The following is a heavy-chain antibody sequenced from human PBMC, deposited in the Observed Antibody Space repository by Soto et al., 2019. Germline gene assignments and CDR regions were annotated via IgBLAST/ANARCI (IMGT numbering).Heavy chain of an antibody. CDR3: AKTSPYSSGWSSRIFHY. CDR2: ISESGGST. CDR1: GFSFSDYA. J-gene: IGHJ4*02. V-gene: IGHV3-23*01. D-gene: IGHD6-13*01. Sequence: GGSLRLSCAASGFSFSDYAMSWVRQAPGKGLEWVSVISESGGSTHYADSVRGRFTVSRDNSKNSLSLRMNSLRDEDTAVYFCAKTSPYSSGWSSRIFHYCGQGALLTVSS.